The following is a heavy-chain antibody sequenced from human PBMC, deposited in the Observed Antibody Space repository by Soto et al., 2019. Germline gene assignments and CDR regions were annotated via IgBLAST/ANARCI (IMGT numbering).Heavy chain of an antibody. CDR2: INSDGSST. Sequence: GGSLRLSCAASGFTFTSYWMHWVRQAPGKGLVWVSRINSDGSSTSYADSVKGRFTISIDNAKNTLYLQMDSLRSEDTAVFYCARGLKNYYGTDIWGQGTTVTVSS. CDR3: ARGLKNYYGTDI. J-gene: IGHJ6*02. V-gene: IGHV3-74*01. CDR1: GFTFTSYW.